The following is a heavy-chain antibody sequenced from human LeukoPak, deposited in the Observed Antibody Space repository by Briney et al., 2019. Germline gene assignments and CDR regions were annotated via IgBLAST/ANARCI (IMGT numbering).Heavy chain of an antibody. CDR3: ASVGIDYYDSSGYLAFDI. J-gene: IGHJ3*02. D-gene: IGHD3-22*01. CDR1: GGSFSSYA. CDR2: IIPIFGTA. V-gene: IGHV1-69*06. Sequence: GSSVKFSCKASGGSFSSYAISWVRQAPGQGLEWMGGIIPIFGTANYAQKFQGRVTITADKSTSTAYMELSSLRSEDTDVYYCASVGIDYYDSSGYLAFDIWGQGTMVTVSS.